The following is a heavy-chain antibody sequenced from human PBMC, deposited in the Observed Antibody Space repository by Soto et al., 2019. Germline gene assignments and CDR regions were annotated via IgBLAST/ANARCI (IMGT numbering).Heavy chain of an antibody. V-gene: IGHV3-30*18. J-gene: IGHJ4*02. CDR2: ISYDGSNK. CDR3: AKDLAYYYDSRGYLNYFAY. Sequence: GGSLKLCCAAPGFPFRNYGMPWVPPAPGQGLVWVAVISYDGSNKYYADSVKGRFTISRDNFKNTLYLQMNSLRAEDTAVYYCAKDLAYYYDSRGYLNYFAYWGQGTLVTVSS. D-gene: IGHD3-22*01. CDR1: GFPFRNYG.